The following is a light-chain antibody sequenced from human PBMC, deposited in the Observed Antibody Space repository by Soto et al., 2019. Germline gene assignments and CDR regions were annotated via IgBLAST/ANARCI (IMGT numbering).Light chain of an antibody. CDR1: NIGSKS. V-gene: IGLV3-21*02. CDR2: GDS. J-gene: IGLJ1*01. Sequence: SYELTQPPSVSVAPGQTARITCGGNNIGSKSVHWYQQKPGQAPVLVVYGDSDRPSGIPERFSGSNSGNTATLTISRVEAGDEADYYCQVWDSSSDHPCVFGTGTKLTVL. CDR3: QVWDSSSDHPCV.